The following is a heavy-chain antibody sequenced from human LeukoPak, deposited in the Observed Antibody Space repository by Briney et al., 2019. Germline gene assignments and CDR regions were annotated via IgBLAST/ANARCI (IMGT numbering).Heavy chain of an antibody. V-gene: IGHV1-2*02. J-gene: IGHJ5*02. CDR1: GYTFTVYY. Sequence: ASVRVSCKASGYTFTVYYMNWVRQAPGQGLEWMGWINSDSGFTKYAQKFQGRVTMTRDTSITTVYMDLTRLTSDDTAVYYCARNFDMKGFDPWGQGTLVTVFS. CDR3: ARNFDMKGFDP. D-gene: IGHD3-9*01. CDR2: INSDSGFT.